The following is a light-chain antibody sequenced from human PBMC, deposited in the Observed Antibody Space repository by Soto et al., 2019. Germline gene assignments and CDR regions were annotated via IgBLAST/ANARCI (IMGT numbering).Light chain of an antibody. V-gene: IGKV3-11*01. J-gene: IGKJ4*01. CDR3: QQRSNWPST. CDR2: DAS. Sequence: EIVLTQSPATLSLSPGERAALSCRASQSVSSYLAWYQQKPGQAPRLLIYDASNRATGIPARFSGSGSGTDFTLTISSLEPEDFAVYYCQQRSNWPSTVGGGTKVEIE. CDR1: QSVSSY.